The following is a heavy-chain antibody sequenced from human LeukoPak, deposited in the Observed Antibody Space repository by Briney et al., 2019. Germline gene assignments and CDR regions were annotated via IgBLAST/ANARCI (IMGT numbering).Heavy chain of an antibody. Sequence: GGSLRLSCAASGFTFSTYSMNWVRPAPGKGLAWVSSISSSSTYIYYADSVKGRFTISRDNAKNSLYLQMNSLRAEDTAVYYCAREQEWMVKGDYWGQGTLVTVS. CDR3: AREQEWMVKGDY. J-gene: IGHJ4*02. V-gene: IGHV3-21*01. CDR2: ISSSSTYI. D-gene: IGHD6-19*01. CDR1: GFTFSTYS.